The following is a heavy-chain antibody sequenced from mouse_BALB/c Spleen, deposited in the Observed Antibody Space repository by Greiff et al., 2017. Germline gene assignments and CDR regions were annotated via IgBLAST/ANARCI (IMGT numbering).Heavy chain of an antibody. Sequence: QVQLKESGAELMKPGASVKISCKATGYTFSSYWIEWVKQRPGHGLEWIGEILPGSGSTNYNEKFKGKATFTADTSSNTAYMQLSSLTSEDSAVYYCARKGQLGLFAYWGQGTLVTVSA. D-gene: IGHD3-1*01. CDR1: GYTFSSYW. CDR2: ILPGSGST. V-gene: IGHV1-9*01. J-gene: IGHJ3*01. CDR3: ARKGQLGLFAY.